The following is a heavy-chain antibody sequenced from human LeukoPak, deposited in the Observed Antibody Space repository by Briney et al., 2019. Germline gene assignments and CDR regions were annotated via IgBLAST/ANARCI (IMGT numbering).Heavy chain of an antibody. V-gene: IGHV1-24*01. Sequence: ASVKVSCKVSGYTLPELSMHWVRQAPGKGLPWMGGSDPEDGETIYAQKFQGRVTMTEDTSTDTAYMEVSSLRSEETAVYYCATVSMNGEAHYFDYWGQGTLVTVSS. D-gene: IGHD3-10*02. J-gene: IGHJ4*02. CDR1: GYTLPELS. CDR3: ATVSMNGEAHYFDY. CDR2: SDPEDGET.